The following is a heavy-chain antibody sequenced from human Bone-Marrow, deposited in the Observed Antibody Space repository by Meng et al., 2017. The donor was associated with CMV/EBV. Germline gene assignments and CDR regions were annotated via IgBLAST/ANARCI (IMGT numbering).Heavy chain of an antibody. V-gene: IGHV1-18*01. CDR3: ARDLNYDFWSGYYPLYYYYGMDV. Sequence: ASVKVSCKASGYTFTSYGISWVRQAPGQGLEWMGWISAYNGNTNYAQKLQGRVTMTTDTSTSTAYMELRSLRSDDTAVYYCARDLNYDFWSGYYPLYYYYGMDVWGQGNTVTVSS. CDR1: GYTFTSYG. J-gene: IGHJ6*02. CDR2: ISAYNGNT. D-gene: IGHD3-3*01.